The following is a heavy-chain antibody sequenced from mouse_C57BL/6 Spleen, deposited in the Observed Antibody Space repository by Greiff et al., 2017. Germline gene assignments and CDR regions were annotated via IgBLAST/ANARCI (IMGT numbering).Heavy chain of an antibody. CDR3: ARLYYDYDEFAY. D-gene: IGHD2-4*01. CDR1: GYSFTGYY. Sequence: EVQLQQSGPELVKPGASVKISCKASGYSFTGYYMNWVKQSPEKSLEWIGEINPSTGGTTYNQKFKAKATLTVVKSSSTAYMQLKSLTSEDSAVYYCARLYYDYDEFAYWGQGTLVTVSA. CDR2: INPSTGGT. V-gene: IGHV1-42*01. J-gene: IGHJ3*01.